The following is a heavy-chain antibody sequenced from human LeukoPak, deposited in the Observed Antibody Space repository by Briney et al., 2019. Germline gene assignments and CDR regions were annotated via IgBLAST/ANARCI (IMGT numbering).Heavy chain of an antibody. V-gene: IGHV3-53*01. J-gene: IGHJ6*02. CDR3: ASRRDTAMADYYYYGMDV. D-gene: IGHD5-18*01. CDR1: GFTVSSNY. Sequence: GGSLRLSCAASGFTVSSNYMSWVRQAPEKGLEWVSVIYSGGSTYYADSVKGRFTISRDNSKNTLYLQMNSLRAEDTAVYYCASRRDTAMADYYYYGMDVWGQGTTVTVSS. CDR2: IYSGGST.